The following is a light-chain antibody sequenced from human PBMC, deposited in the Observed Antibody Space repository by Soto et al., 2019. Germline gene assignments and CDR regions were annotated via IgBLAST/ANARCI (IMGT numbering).Light chain of an antibody. V-gene: IGKV1-5*01. J-gene: IGKJ1*01. CDR2: DAS. Sequence: DIQMTQSPSTLSASVGDRVAITCRASQSISTYLAWYQQKPAKAPKLLIYDASSLESGVPSRFSGSGSGTEFTLTISSLQPDDFATYYCQQYDDYWTFGQGTKVDI. CDR3: QQYDDYWT. CDR1: QSISTY.